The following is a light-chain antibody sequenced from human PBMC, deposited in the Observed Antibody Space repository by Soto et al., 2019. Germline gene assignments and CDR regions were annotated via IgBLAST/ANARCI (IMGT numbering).Light chain of an antibody. CDR2: EVN. V-gene: IGLV2-8*01. Sequence: QSALTQPPSASESPGQSVAISCTGTSGDVGGYNYVSWYQQHPGKAPKLMIYEVNKRPSGVPDRFSGSKSGNTASLTVSGLQAEDEADYYCSSYAGSSNVFGTGTKVTVL. J-gene: IGLJ1*01. CDR3: SSYAGSSNV. CDR1: SGDVGGYNY.